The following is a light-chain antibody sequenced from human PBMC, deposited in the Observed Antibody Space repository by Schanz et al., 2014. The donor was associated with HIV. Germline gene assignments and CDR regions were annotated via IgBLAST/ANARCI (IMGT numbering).Light chain of an antibody. Sequence: EIVLTQSPGTLSLSPGERATLSCRASQSVSSSYLAWYQQKPGQAPTLLIYAASSRATGIPDRFSGSGSGTDFSLTISRLEPEDFAVYYCQQYGSFFSFGGGTKVEIK. J-gene: IGKJ4*01. CDR2: AAS. CDR1: QSVSSSY. V-gene: IGKV3-20*01. CDR3: QQYGSFFS.